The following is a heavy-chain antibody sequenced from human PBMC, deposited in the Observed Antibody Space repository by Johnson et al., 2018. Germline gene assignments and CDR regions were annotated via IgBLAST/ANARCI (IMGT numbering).Heavy chain of an antibody. CDR3: AGGWLQFFTAFDI. Sequence: QVQLVQSGAEVKKPGSSVKVSCQASGGSFRNYAISWIRQAPGQGLEWMGGIIPIFGTANYAQKFQGRVTITADETTSTAYRGLSSLGSEDTAVYYWAGGWLQFFTAFDIWGPGTMVTVSS. D-gene: IGHD5-24*01. CDR2: IIPIFGTA. J-gene: IGHJ3*02. V-gene: IGHV1-69*01. CDR1: GGSFRNYA.